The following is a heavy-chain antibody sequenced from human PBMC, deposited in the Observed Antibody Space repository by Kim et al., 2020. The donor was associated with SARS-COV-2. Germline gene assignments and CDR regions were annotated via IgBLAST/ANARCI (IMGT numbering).Heavy chain of an antibody. CDR3: ARLAVTTFEAFDI. D-gene: IGHD4-17*01. Sequence: YSPSFQGQVTISADKSISTAYLQWSSLKASDTAMYYCARLAVTTFEAFDIWGQGTMVTVSS. J-gene: IGHJ3*02. V-gene: IGHV5-51*01.